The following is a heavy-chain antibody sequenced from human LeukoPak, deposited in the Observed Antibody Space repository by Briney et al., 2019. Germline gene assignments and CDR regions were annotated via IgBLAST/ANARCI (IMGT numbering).Heavy chain of an antibody. J-gene: IGHJ4*02. CDR2: MYPGGSDI. Sequence: GDSLKISCKGSGYSLSNYYIDWVRQMPGKGLEWMGVMYPGGSDIRYSPSFQGQVTISADKSIDTAYLQWSTLKASDSAMYYCASRTGSYYPFDSWGQGTLVTVSS. CDR1: GYSLSNYY. D-gene: IGHD1-26*01. CDR3: ASRTGSYYPFDS. V-gene: IGHV5-51*01.